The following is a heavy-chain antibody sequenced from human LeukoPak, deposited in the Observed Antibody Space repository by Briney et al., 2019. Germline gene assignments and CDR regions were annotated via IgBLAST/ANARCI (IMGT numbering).Heavy chain of an antibody. D-gene: IGHD4-23*01. CDR3: ARVAAGYSVNYFDY. J-gene: IGHJ4*02. V-gene: IGHV3-48*02. CDR2: ISTGSSTT. CDR1: EFAFSTYN. Sequence: PGGSLRLSCAASEFAFSTYNMNWVRQAPGKGLEWVSYISTGSSTTYYADSVKGRFTISRDNVENSLYLQMSSLRDEDTAVYYCARVAAGYSVNYFDYWGQGTLVTASS.